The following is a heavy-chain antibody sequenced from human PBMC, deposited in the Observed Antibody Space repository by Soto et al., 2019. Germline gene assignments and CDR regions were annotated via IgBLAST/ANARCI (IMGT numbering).Heavy chain of an antibody. J-gene: IGHJ5*02. CDR1: GFTFEDFA. V-gene: IGHV3-9*01. D-gene: IGHD6-6*01. Sequence: PGGSLRLSASASGFTFEDFALHWVLRVPGKGLYWVAVNRWNGEAVGYAASGKGRCTSSRHNAKKLLFIQINSLRVDDTALYYCVKDGEAGSPGWVDTWGKGT. CDR3: VKDGEAGSPGWVDT. CDR2: NRWNGEAV.